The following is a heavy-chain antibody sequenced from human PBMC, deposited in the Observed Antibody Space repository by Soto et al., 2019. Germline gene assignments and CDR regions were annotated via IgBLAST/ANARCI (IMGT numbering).Heavy chain of an antibody. J-gene: IGHJ6*02. CDR2: ISTNNGNT. Sequence: ASVKVSCKASAYTLSSNVIRWVRQAPGQRLEWMGWISTNNGNTNYARKFQGRVTMTTDTSTNTAYMEVRNLRSDYTAVYYGVRDDGGLLRYYYHGWDVWGQGTTVTESS. V-gene: IGHV1-18*04. D-gene: IGHD5-12*01. CDR3: VRDDGGLLRYYYHGWDV. CDR1: AYTLSSNV.